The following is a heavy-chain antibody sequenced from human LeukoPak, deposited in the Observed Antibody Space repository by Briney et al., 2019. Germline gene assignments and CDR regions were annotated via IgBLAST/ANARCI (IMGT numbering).Heavy chain of an antibody. J-gene: IGHJ4*02. V-gene: IGHV4-34*01. CDR2: INHSGST. CDR1: GGSFSGYY. CDR3: SRVDLGIADY. Sequence: PSETLSLTCAVYGGSFSGYYRSWIRQPPGKGLEWIGEINHSGSTNYNPSLKSRVTISVDTSKNQFSLKLSYVTAADTAVYYCSRVDLGIADYWGQGTLVTVSS. D-gene: IGHD7-27*01.